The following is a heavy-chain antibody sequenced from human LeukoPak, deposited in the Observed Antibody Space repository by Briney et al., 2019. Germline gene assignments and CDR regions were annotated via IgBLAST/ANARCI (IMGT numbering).Heavy chain of an antibody. CDR1: GYRFTSFY. Sequence: ASVKVSCKASGYRFTSFYVHWVRQAPGQGLDWMGTNNPSGDSATDTQKFQDRITMTRDTSTGTVYMELSSLRSEDTAVYYCAVRYSFYFEGMDAWGQGTTVTVSS. J-gene: IGHJ6*02. CDR2: NNPSGDSA. D-gene: IGHD2/OR15-2a*01. V-gene: IGHV1-46*01. CDR3: AVRYSFYFEGMDA.